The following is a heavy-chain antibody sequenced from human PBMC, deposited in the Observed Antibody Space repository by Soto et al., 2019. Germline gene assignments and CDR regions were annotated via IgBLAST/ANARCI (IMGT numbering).Heavy chain of an antibody. CDR1: GYTFTGYY. J-gene: IGHJ6*02. CDR2: INPNSGGT. D-gene: IGHD6-13*01. Sequence: ASVKVSCKASGYTFTGYYMHWVRQAPGQGLEWMGWINPNSGGTNYAQKFQGWVTMTRDTSISTAYMELSRLRSDDTAVYYCATCIAAAEIEPYYYYGMDVWGQGTTVTVSS. V-gene: IGHV1-2*04. CDR3: ATCIAAAEIEPYYYYGMDV.